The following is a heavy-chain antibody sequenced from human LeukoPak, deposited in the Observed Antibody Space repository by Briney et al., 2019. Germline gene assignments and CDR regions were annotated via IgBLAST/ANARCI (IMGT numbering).Heavy chain of an antibody. D-gene: IGHD3-22*01. CDR2: INHSGST. Sequence: SETLSLTCTVSGYSISSGYYWGWIRQPPGKGLEWIGEINHSGSTNYNPSLKSRVTISVDTSKNQFSLKLSSVTAADTAVYYCAKGYYDSSGYFDAFDIWGQGTMVTVSS. CDR1: GYSISSGYY. V-gene: IGHV4-38-2*02. CDR3: AKGYYDSSGYFDAFDI. J-gene: IGHJ3*02.